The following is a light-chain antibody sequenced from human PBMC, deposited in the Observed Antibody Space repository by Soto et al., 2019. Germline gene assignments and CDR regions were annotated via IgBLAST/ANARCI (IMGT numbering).Light chain of an antibody. CDR2: DTY. J-gene: IGKJ5*01. V-gene: IGKV3-15*01. CDR3: QQYGSSEII. CDR1: QSVRSK. Sequence: EIVLTQSPASLSVSPGERATLSCRASQSVRSKVAWYQQKPGQAPSLVIYDTYIRATGIPARFSGSGFGTEFTLTITRLEPEDFAVFYCQQYGSSEIIFGQGTRLEI.